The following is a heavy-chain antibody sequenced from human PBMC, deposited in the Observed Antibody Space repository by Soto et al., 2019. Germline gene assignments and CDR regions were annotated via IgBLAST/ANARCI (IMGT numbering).Heavy chain of an antibody. V-gene: IGHV1-24*01. CDR3: ATPRYGHRGGDAFDI. D-gene: IGHD3-10*01. CDR1: GYTLTELS. Sequence: ASVKVSCKVSGYTLTELSTHWVRQAPGKGLEWMGGFDPEDGETIYAQKFQGRVTMTEDTSTDTAYMELSSLRSEDTAVYYCATPRYGHRGGDAFDIWGQGTLVTVSS. CDR2: FDPEDGET. J-gene: IGHJ3*02.